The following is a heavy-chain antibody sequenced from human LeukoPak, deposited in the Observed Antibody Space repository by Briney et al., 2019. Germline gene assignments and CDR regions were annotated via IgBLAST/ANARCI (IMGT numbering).Heavy chain of an antibody. CDR2: IYHSGST. CDR3: ARGGGNGGGWVGHYFYMDV. D-gene: IGHD4-23*01. CDR1: GGSISSYY. V-gene: IGHV4-39*02. Sequence: MTSETLSLTCTVSGGSISSYYWGWIRQPPGKGLEWIGNIYHSGSTYKNPSLKSRVTISVDTSNNHFSLKLNSVSAADTAVYYCARGGGNGGGWVGHYFYMDVWGKGTTVTVSS. J-gene: IGHJ6*03.